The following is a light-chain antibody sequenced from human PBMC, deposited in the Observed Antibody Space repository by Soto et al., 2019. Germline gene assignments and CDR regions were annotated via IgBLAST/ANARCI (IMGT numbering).Light chain of an antibody. CDR1: QSVSNNY. CDR2: GAS. Sequence: EIVLTQSPCTLSLSPGERATLSCRASQSVSNNYLAWYQQKPGQAPRLRIYGASSRATGIPDRFSGSGSGTDFTLTIRRLEPEDFAVYYCQQYGSSPWTFCQGTKVDIK. J-gene: IGKJ1*01. CDR3: QQYGSSPWT. V-gene: IGKV3-20*01.